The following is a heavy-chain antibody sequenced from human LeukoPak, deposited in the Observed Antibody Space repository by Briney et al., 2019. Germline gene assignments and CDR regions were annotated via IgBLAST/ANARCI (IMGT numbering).Heavy chain of an antibody. J-gene: IGHJ4*02. CDR3: ARVGYGDYYFDY. V-gene: IGHV3-21*01. D-gene: IGHD4-17*01. CDR1: GFTFSSYS. Sequence: PGGSLRLSCAASGFTFSSYSMNWVRQAPGKGLEWVSSISSSSSYIYYADSVKGRFTISRDNAKNSLYLQMNSLRAEHTAVYYCARVGYGDYYFDYWGQGTLVTVSS. CDR2: ISSSSSYI.